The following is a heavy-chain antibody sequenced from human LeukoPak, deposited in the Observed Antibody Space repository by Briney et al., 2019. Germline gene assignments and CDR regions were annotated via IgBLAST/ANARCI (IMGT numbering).Heavy chain of an antibody. CDR3: ARRLWFGELFRDYYYGMDV. CDR1: GGSFSGYY. CDR2: INHSGST. D-gene: IGHD3-10*01. J-gene: IGHJ6*02. Sequence: SETLSLTCAVYGGSFSGYYWSWIRQPPGKGLEWIGEINHSGSTNYNPSLKSRVTISVDTSKNQFSLKLSSVTAADTAVYYCARRLWFGELFRDYYYGMDVWGQGTTVTVSS. V-gene: IGHV4-34*01.